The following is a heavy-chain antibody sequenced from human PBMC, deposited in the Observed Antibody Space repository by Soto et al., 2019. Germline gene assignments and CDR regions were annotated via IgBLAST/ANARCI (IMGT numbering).Heavy chain of an antibody. J-gene: IGHJ3*02. CDR1: GYTFTSYG. Sequence: QVQLVQSGAEVKKPGASVKVSCKASGYTFTSYGISWVRQAPGQGLEWMVWISAYNGNTNYAQKLQGRVTMTTDTSTSTAYMELRSLRSDDTAVYYCASGYCSSTSCPDDAFDIWGQRTMVTVSS. CDR2: ISAYNGNT. D-gene: IGHD2-2*01. V-gene: IGHV1-18*01. CDR3: ASGYCSSTSCPDDAFDI.